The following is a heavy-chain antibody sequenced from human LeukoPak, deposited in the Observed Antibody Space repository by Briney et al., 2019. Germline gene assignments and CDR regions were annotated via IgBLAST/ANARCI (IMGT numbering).Heavy chain of an antibody. CDR3: ARAMTEYTYGFPYGMDV. D-gene: IGHD5-18*01. J-gene: IGHJ6*02. CDR2: IYSSGNT. Sequence: SETLSLTCTVSGGSISSYYWSWIRQPPGKGLEWIGYIYSSGNTNYNPSLKSRVTISVDTSKNQFSLKLSSVTAADTAVYYCARAMTEYTYGFPYGMDVWGQGTTVTVSS. V-gene: IGHV4-59*01. CDR1: GGSISSYY.